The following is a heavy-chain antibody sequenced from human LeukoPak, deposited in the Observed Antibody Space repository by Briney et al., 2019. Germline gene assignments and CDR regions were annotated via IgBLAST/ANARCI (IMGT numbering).Heavy chain of an antibody. CDR1: GYSISSGYY. Sequence: PSETLSLTCAVSGYSISSGYYWGWIRQPPGQGLEWIGSIYHSGSTYYNPSLKSRVTISVDTSKNQFSLKLSSVTAADTAVYYCASLGYCSSTSCYRGYFDYWGQGTLVTVSS. V-gene: IGHV4-38-2*01. D-gene: IGHD2-2*01. CDR2: IYHSGST. CDR3: ASLGYCSSTSCYRGYFDY. J-gene: IGHJ4*02.